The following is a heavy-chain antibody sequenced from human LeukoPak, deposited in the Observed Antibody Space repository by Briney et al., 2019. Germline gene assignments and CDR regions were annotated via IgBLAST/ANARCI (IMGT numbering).Heavy chain of an antibody. CDR1: GGSFSGYY. J-gene: IGHJ3*02. CDR2: INHSGST. V-gene: IGHV4-34*01. CDR3: ARASSWYSAFDI. D-gene: IGHD6-13*01. Sequence: SETLSLTCALYGGSFSGYYWSWIRQPPGKGLEWIGEINHSGSTNYNPSLKSRVTISVDTSKNQFSLKLSSVTAADTAVYYCARASSWYSAFDIWGQGTMVTVSS.